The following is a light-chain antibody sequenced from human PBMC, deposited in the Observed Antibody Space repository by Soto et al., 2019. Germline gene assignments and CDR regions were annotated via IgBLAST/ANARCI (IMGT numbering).Light chain of an antibody. V-gene: IGKV1-5*03. J-gene: IGKJ1*01. Sequence: DIQMTQSPSTLSASVGYKVTITCRASQTISSWLAWYQQKPGKAPKLLIYKASTLKSGVPSRFSGSGSGTEFTLTISSLQPDDFATYYCQQYNSYSPWTFGQGTKVDIK. CDR2: KAS. CDR1: QTISSW. CDR3: QQYNSYSPWT.